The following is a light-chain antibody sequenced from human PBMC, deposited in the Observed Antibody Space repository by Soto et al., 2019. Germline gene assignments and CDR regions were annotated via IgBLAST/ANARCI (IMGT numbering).Light chain of an antibody. Sequence: DFVMTQAPDYLAVSLGERATINCKSSQSVLYNSNNKNHLGWFQQKPGHPPKLLIYGASFRPSGVPDRFSGSGSGTDFTLTISSLQAEDVAVYYCQQYYSIPFTFGQGTKLEI. CDR1: QSVLYNSNNKNH. CDR2: GAS. J-gene: IGKJ2*01. V-gene: IGKV4-1*01. CDR3: QQYYSIPFT.